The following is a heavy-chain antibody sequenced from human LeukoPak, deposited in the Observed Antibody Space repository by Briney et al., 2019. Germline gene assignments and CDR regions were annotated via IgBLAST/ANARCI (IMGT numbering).Heavy chain of an antibody. CDR3: ARSAYSGGWYALASN. CDR2: INHSGST. J-gene: IGHJ1*01. D-gene: IGHD6-19*01. V-gene: IGHV4-34*01. Sequence: SETLSLTCAVYGGSFSGYYWSWIRQPPGKGLEWIGEINHSGSTNYNPSLKSRVTISVDTPKNQFSLKLSSVTAADTAVYYCARSAYSGGWYALASNWGQGTLVTVSS. CDR1: GGSFSGYY.